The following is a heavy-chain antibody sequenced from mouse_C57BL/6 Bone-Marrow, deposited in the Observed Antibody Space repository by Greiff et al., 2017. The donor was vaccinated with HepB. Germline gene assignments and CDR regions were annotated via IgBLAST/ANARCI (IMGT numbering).Heavy chain of an antibody. CDR2: IYWDDDK. CDR1: GFSLSTSGMG. V-gene: IGHV8-12*01. J-gene: IGHJ4*01. CDR3: ARRGWLRRGDYYAMDY. Sequence: QVTLKVSGPGILQSSQTLSLTCSFSGFSLSTSGMGVSWIRQPSGKGLEWLAHIYWDDDKRYKPSLKSRLTISKDTSRNQVFLKSTSVDTADTATYYCARRGWLRRGDYYAMDYWGQGTSVTVAS. D-gene: IGHD2-2*01.